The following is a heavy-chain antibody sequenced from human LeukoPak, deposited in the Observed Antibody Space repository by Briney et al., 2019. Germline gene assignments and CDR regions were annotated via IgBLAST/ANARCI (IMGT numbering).Heavy chain of an antibody. CDR2: ISGSGGST. Sequence: GGSLRLSCAASGSTFSSYAMSWVRQAPGKGLEWVSAISGSGGSTYYADSVKGRFTISRDNSKNTLYLQMNSLRAEDTAVYYCAKGGSGYYDILTGYFRPDYWGQGTLVTVSS. CDR1: GSTFSSYA. D-gene: IGHD3-9*01. V-gene: IGHV3-23*01. CDR3: AKGGSGYYDILTGYFRPDY. J-gene: IGHJ4*02.